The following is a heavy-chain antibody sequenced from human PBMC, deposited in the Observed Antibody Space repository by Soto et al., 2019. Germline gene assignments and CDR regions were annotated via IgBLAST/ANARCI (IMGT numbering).Heavy chain of an antibody. V-gene: IGHV1-2*02. Sequence: VASVKVSCKASGYTFTGYYMHWVRQAPGQGLEWMGWINPNSGGTNYAQKFRGRVTMTRDTSISTAYMELSRLRSDDTAVYYCARHPSSSWYYFDYWGQGTLVTVSS. CDR2: INPNSGGT. J-gene: IGHJ4*02. D-gene: IGHD6-13*01. CDR3: ARHPSSSWYYFDY. CDR1: GYTFTGYY.